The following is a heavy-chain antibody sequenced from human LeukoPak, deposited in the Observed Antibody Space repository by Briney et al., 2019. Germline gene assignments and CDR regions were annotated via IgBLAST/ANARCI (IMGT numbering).Heavy chain of an antibody. CDR1: GYSFTSYW. Sequence: RGESLKISCKGSGYSFTSYWIGWVRQLPGKGLEWTGIIYPGDSDTRYSPSFQGQVTISADKSISTAYLQWSSLKASDTAMYYRARAFGSYYSLDAFDIWGQGTMVTVSS. CDR2: IYPGDSDT. V-gene: IGHV5-51*01. D-gene: IGHD1-26*01. CDR3: ARAFGSYYSLDAFDI. J-gene: IGHJ3*02.